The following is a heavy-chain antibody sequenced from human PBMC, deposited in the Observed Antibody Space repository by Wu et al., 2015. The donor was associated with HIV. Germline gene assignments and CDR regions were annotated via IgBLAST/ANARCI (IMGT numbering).Heavy chain of an antibody. V-gene: IGHV1-69*13. D-gene: IGHD6-19*01. CDR1: GGTLSSYA. J-gene: IGHJ4*02. CDR2: IIPIFNRP. Sequence: QVQLVQSGAEVKKPGSSVKVSCKASGGTLSSYAINWVRQAPGQGLEWMGRIIPIFNRPHYAHKFQGRVLISADESTSTVYLDLSSLRYDDTAMYYCATPRSPGFSSAWPTNFDYWGQGTLLTVSS. CDR3: ATPRSPGFSSAWPTNFDY.